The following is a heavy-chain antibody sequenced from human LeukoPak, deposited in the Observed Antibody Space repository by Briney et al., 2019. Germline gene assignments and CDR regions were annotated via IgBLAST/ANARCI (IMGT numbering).Heavy chain of an antibody. CDR1: GGSFSGYY. J-gene: IGHJ5*02. CDR2: ISYSGST. V-gene: IGHV4-59*01. Sequence: PSETLSLTCAVYGGSFSGYYWSWIRQPPGKGLEWIGYISYSGSTNYNPSLKSRVTISLGTSNNQFSLRLSSVTAADTAVYYCARVPTRRPLNWFDPWGQGTLVTVSS. CDR3: ARVPTRRPLNWFDP.